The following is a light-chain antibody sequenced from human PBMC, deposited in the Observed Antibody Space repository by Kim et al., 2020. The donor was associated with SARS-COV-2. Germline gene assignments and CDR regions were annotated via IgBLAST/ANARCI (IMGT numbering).Light chain of an antibody. CDR2: GAS. CDR3: QQYGRSPYT. V-gene: IGKV3-20*01. CDR1: QSVSSSY. J-gene: IGKJ2*01. Sequence: LPPGGTATLSCRASQSVSSSYFAWYQQSAGQAPRLLFDGASSRATDTPDRCTGSGCGTDFPLISSRLEPEDSAVYYCQQYGRSPYTFGQGTKLEI.